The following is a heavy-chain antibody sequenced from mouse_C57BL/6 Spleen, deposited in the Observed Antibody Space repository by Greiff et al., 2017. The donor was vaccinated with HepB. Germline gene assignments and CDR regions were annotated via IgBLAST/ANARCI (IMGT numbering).Heavy chain of an antibody. CDR3: ARQQLRLHRYFDY. J-gene: IGHJ2*01. CDR2: ISSGGSYT. CDR1: GFTFSSYG. Sequence: DVKLVESGGDLVKPGGSLKLSCAASGFTFSSYGMSWVRQTPDKRLEWVATISSGGSYTYYPDTVKGRFTISRDNAKNTLNLQMRSLKSEDKAMYFYARQQLRLHRYFDYWGQGTTLTVSS. D-gene: IGHD3-2*02. V-gene: IGHV5-6*02.